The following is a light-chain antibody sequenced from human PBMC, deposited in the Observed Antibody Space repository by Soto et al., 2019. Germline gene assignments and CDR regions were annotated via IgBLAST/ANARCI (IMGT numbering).Light chain of an antibody. V-gene: IGLV1-40*01. CDR2: GNS. Sequence: QSVLTQPPSVSGAPGQRVTISCTGISSNIGAGYDVHWYQQLPGTAPKLLIYGNSNRPSGVPDRFSGSKSGTSASLAITGLGAEDEADYYGQSYDGGLSGLVFGGRTKGTVL. CDR1: SSNIGAGYD. CDR3: QSYDGGLSGLV. J-gene: IGLJ2*01.